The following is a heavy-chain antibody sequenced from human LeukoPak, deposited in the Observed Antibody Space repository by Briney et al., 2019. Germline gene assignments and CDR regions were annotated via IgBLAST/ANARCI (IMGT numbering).Heavy chain of an antibody. V-gene: IGHV1-2*02. CDR3: ARSDRKFSTSFFDY. CDR1: GYTFTSYD. Sequence: ASVKVSCTASGYTFTSYDINWVRQAPGQGLEWMGWINPNSGGTNYAQKFQGRVTMTRDTSISTAYMELSRLRSDDTAVYYCARSDRKFSTSFFDYWGQGTLVTVSS. J-gene: IGHJ4*02. D-gene: IGHD2-2*01. CDR2: INPNSGGT.